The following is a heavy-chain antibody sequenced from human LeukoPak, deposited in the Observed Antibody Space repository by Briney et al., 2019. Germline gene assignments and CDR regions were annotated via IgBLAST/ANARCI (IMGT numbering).Heavy chain of an antibody. CDR3: AKGIISSAWTRGFDY. CDR1: GFSFSSYA. J-gene: IGHJ4*02. V-gene: IGHV3-23*01. D-gene: IGHD6-19*01. Sequence: GGSLRLSCAASGFSFSSYAMSWVRQTPGKGLEWVSTISGPAGSAYYADSVKGRFTISRDNSNNTLYLQMNSLRVEDTAVYYCAKGIISSAWTRGFDYWGQGTLVTVSS. CDR2: ISGPAGSA.